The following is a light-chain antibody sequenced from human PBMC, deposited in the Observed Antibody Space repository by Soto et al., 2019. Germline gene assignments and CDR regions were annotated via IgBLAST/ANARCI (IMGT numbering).Light chain of an antibody. J-gene: IGKJ1*01. CDR2: DAY. CDR1: QSLSGW. V-gene: IGKV1-5*01. CDR3: QQYDPYSPWT. Sequence: DIQLTQSPTTLSASVGDRVTITCRASQSLSGWLAWYQLKAGKVPRLLIYDAYTLETGVPSRFSGSGSGTEFTLTISSLQPEDFATYYCQQYDPYSPWTFGQGTKVDVK.